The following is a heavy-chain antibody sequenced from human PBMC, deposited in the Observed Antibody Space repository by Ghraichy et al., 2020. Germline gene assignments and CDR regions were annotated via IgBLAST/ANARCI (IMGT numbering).Heavy chain of an antibody. CDR1: GGSISSYY. CDR3: ARGAYSSSWYFFDY. J-gene: IGHJ4*02. Sequence: SETLSLTCTVSGGSISSYYWSWIRQPPGKGLEWIGYIYYSGSTTYNPSLKSRVTISVDTSKNQFSLKLSSVTAADTAVYYCARGAYSSSWYFFDYWGQGTLVTVSS. CDR2: IYYSGST. V-gene: IGHV4-59*01. D-gene: IGHD6-13*01.